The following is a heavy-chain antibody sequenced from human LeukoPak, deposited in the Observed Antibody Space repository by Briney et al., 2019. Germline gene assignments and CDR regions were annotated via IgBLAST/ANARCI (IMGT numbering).Heavy chain of an antibody. D-gene: IGHD1-26*01. CDR2: IKGDESAR. CDR1: GFTFSSYW. J-gene: IGHJ4*02. CDR3: ARDVVGSLDY. V-gene: IGHV3-7*01. Sequence: GGSLRLSCAASGFTFSSYWVAWVRQAPGKGLERVANIKGDESARHQADSVKGRFTISRDNTRNSLYLQMTNLRGDDTAVYYCARDVVGSLDYWGQGTLVTVSS.